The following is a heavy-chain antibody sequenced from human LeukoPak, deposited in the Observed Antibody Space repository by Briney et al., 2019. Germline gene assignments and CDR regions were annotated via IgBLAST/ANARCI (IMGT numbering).Heavy chain of an antibody. V-gene: IGHV3-11*04. J-gene: IGHJ4*02. CDR3: ARRATTERGHSYGLDF. D-gene: IGHD5-18*01. Sequence: GGSLRLSCAASGFTFSDYNMRWIRQAPGKGLEWVSSISRSGSTKYYADSVKGRFTISRDNAKNSLFLQMNSLRAEDTAMYYCARRATTERGHSYGLDFWGQGTLVTVSS. CDR1: GFTFSDYN. CDR2: ISRSGSTK.